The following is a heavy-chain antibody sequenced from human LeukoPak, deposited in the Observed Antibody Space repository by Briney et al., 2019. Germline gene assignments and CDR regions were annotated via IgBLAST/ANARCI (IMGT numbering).Heavy chain of an antibody. J-gene: IGHJ2*01. CDR1: GGTFSSYA. CDR2: ISPIFGTA. Sequence: SVKVSCKASGGTFSSYAIIWVRQAPGQGLEWMGGISPIFGTANYAQQFQGRVTITTNESTSTAYMELSSLRSEDTAVYYCARDRPNSSSSWWYFDLWGRGTLVTVSS. CDR3: ARDRPNSSSSWWYFDL. V-gene: IGHV1-69*05. D-gene: IGHD6-6*01.